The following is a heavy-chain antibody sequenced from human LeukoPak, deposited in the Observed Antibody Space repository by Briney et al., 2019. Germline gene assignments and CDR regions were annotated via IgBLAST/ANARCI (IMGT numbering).Heavy chain of an antibody. CDR2: ISYDGSNK. J-gene: IGHJ6*03. V-gene: IGHV3-30*04. Sequence: GGSLRLSCAGSGFTFSSYAMHWVRQAPGKGLEWVAVISYDGSNKYYADSVKGRLTISRDNSKNTLYLQMNSLRAEDTAVYYCAIQQGWNSLYYYMDVWGKGTTVTVSS. CDR1: GFTFSSYA. CDR3: AIQQGWNSLYYYMDV. D-gene: IGHD1-1*01.